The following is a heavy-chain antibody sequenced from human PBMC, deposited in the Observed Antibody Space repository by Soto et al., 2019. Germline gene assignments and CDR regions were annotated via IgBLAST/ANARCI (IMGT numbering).Heavy chain of an antibody. Sequence: SETLSLTCTVSGGSISSYYWSWIRQPPGKGLEWIGYIYYSGSTNYNPSLKSRVTISVDTSKNQFSLKLSSVTAADTAVYYCASMVATVTTHYFDYWGQGTLVTVSS. V-gene: IGHV4-59*08. CDR3: ASMVATVTTHYFDY. CDR1: GGSISSYY. CDR2: IYYSGST. J-gene: IGHJ4*02. D-gene: IGHD4-17*01.